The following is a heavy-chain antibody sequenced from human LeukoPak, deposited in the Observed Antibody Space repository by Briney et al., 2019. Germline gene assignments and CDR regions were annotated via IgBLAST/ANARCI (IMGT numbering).Heavy chain of an antibody. CDR1: GSSVSSGSYY. V-gene: IGHV4-61*01. J-gene: IGHJ4*02. Sequence: SETLSLTCTVSGSSVSSGSYYWSWIRQPPGKGLEWIGYMYYSGSTNYNPSLKSRVTISVDTSKNQFSLKLSSVTAADTAVYYCARFPPGIAVAGHNDYWGQGTLVTVSS. D-gene: IGHD6-19*01. CDR2: MYYSGST. CDR3: ARFPPGIAVAGHNDY.